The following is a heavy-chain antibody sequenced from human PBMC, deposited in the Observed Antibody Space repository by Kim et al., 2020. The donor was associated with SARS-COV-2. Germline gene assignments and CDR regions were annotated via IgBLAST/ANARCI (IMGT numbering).Heavy chain of an antibody. CDR2: ISSSSSSTI. D-gene: IGHD6-19*01. J-gene: IGHJ5*02. CDR1: GFTFSSYS. V-gene: IGHV3-48*02. Sequence: GGSLRLSCAASGFTFSSYSMNWVRQAPGKGLEWVSYISSSSSSTIYYADSVKGRFTISRDNAKNSLYLQMNSLRDEDTAVYYCARDQKQWLVPGSERGWFDPWGQGTLVTVSS. CDR3: ARDQKQWLVPGSERGWFDP.